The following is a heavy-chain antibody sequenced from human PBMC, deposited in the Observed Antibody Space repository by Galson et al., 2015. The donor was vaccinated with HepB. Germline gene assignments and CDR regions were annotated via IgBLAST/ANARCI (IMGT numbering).Heavy chain of an antibody. CDR3: AAPVGATGGYYYYYGMDV. CDR2: INAGNGNT. CDR1: GYTFTSYA. J-gene: IGHJ6*02. D-gene: IGHD1-26*01. Sequence: SVKVSCKASGYTFTSYAMHWVRQAPGQRLEWMGWINAGNGNTKYSQKFQGRVTITRDTSASTAYMELSSLRSEDTAVYYCAAPVGATGGYYYYYGMDVWGQGTTVTVSS. V-gene: IGHV1-3*01.